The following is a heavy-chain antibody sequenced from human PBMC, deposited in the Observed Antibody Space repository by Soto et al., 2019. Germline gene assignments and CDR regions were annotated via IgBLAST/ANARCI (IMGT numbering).Heavy chain of an antibody. CDR1: GITFSSYA. CDR3: ARGRSGLYYFDY. CDR2: LSSNGGST. D-gene: IGHD1-1*01. J-gene: IGHJ4*02. Sequence: GGSLRLSCAASGITFSSYAMHRVRQAPGKGLEYVSGLSSNGGSTYYANSVKGRFTISRDNSKNTLYLQMGSLRAEDMAVYYCARGRSGLYYFDYWGQGSLDTVSS. V-gene: IGHV3-64*01.